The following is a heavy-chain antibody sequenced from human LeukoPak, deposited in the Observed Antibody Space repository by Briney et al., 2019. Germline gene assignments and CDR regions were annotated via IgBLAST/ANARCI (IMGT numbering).Heavy chain of an antibody. V-gene: IGHV3-23*01. J-gene: IGHJ4*02. CDR2: ISGGGGST. CDR3: AKAVVVVAATDD. CDR1: GFTFTSYA. D-gene: IGHD2-15*01. Sequence: GGSLRLSCAASGFTFTSYAMSWVRQAPGKGLEWVSAISGGGGSTYYADSVRGRFTISRDNSKNTLYLQMNSLRAEDTAVYYCAKAVVVVAATDDWGQGTLVTVSS.